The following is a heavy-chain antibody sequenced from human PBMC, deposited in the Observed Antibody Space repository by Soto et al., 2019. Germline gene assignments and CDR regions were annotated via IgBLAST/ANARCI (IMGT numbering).Heavy chain of an antibody. J-gene: IGHJ5*02. CDR2: ISGSGGST. Sequence: GGSLRLSCAASGFNFSSYAMSWVRQAPGKGLEWVSAISGSGGSTYYADSVKGRFTISRDNSKNTLYLQMNSLRAEDTAVYYCAKGRDDSSGYYYEGYNWFDPWGQGTLVTVSS. V-gene: IGHV3-23*01. CDR1: GFNFSSYA. CDR3: AKGRDDSSGYYYEGYNWFDP. D-gene: IGHD3-22*01.